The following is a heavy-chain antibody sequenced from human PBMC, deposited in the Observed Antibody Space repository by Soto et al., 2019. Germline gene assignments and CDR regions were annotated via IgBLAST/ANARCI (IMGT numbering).Heavy chain of an antibody. CDR1: GFTFSSYA. CDR2: ISGSGGST. CDR3: AKDFGDCSGGSCYSVAGTFDY. J-gene: IGHJ4*02. V-gene: IGHV3-23*01. D-gene: IGHD2-15*01. Sequence: LRLSCAASGFTFSSYAMSWVRQAPGRGLEWVSAISGSGGSTYYADSVKGRFTISRDNSKNTLYLQMNSLRAEDTAVYYCAKDFGDCSGGSCYSVAGTFDYWGQGTLVTVSS.